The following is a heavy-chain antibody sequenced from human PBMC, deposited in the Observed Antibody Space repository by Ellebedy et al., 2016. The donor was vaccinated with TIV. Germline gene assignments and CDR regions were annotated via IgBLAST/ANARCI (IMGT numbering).Heavy chain of an antibody. CDR3: ARHCWGYCDDERSNWFDP. Sequence: SETLSLTCNVSGDSVSSSRYYWGWIRQPPGKGLEWIGSIYNSGSSYYNLSLKSRLSISVDTSNNRFYLKLSYVTAADTAVYYCARHCWGYCDDERSNWFDPWGQGTLVTVSS. V-gene: IGHV4-39*01. D-gene: IGHD3-16*01. CDR2: IYNSGSS. CDR1: GDSVSSSRYY. J-gene: IGHJ5*02.